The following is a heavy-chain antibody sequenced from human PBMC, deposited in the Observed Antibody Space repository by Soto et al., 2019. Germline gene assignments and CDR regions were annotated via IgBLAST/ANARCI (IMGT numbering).Heavy chain of an antibody. D-gene: IGHD3-10*01. CDR3: AKNKGILWFGELSF. V-gene: IGHV3-9*01. Sequence: EVLLVECGGGLVQPGRSLRLSCAASGFTFNKYAMHWVRQAPGKGLEWVSSISWNSGDINYADSVRGRFIISRDNTKNSLYLQMNSLTTVDTALYYCAKNKGILWFGELSFWGQGTRVTVSS. CDR1: GFTFNKYA. J-gene: IGHJ4*02. CDR2: ISWNSGDI.